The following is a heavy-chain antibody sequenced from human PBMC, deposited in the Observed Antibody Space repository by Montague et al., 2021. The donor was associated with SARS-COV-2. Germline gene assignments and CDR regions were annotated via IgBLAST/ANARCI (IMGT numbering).Heavy chain of an antibody. D-gene: IGHD3/OR15-3a*01. V-gene: IGHV3-7*01. CDR2: INQDETAK. CDR3: ARSPRGSGTGWLDY. Sequence: SLRLSCAASGFTSGDYQMTWVRQAPGKGLQWVANINQDETAKTYVDSVKGRFTISKDNAKSSLILQMNSLKDKDTAVYYCARSPRGSGTGWLDYWGQGTLVTVSS. J-gene: IGHJ4*02. CDR1: GFTSGDYQ.